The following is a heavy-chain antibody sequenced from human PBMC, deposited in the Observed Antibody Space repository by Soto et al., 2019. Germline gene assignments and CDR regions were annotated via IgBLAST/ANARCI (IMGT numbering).Heavy chain of an antibody. J-gene: IGHJ6*02. CDR1: GGTFSRFS. Sequence: PGGALRLSCAGSGGTFSRFSMPGVRQAAGKGLAWVAVISYDGNNKHYAESVKGRFSISIDNAKNSLYLQMNSLIAEDTALYYCPKEFYPCHRSLIGTHYYYGMHVWRQANPLTVSS. CDR2: ISYDGNNK. CDR3: PKEFYPCHRSLIGTHYYYGMHV. D-gene: IGHD1-26*01. V-gene: IGHV3-30-3*01.